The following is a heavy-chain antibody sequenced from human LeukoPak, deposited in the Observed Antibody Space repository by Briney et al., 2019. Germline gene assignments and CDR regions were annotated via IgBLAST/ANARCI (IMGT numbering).Heavy chain of an antibody. V-gene: IGHV3-48*04. Sequence: GGSLRLSCAASGFTFSSYSMNWVRQAPGKGLEWVSYISSSSSTIYYADSVKGRFTISRDNAKNSLYLQMNSLRAEDTALYYCARGPLYGDYDPNFDYWGQGTLVTVSS. D-gene: IGHD4-17*01. J-gene: IGHJ4*02. CDR1: GFTFSSYS. CDR3: ARGPLYGDYDPNFDY. CDR2: ISSSSSTI.